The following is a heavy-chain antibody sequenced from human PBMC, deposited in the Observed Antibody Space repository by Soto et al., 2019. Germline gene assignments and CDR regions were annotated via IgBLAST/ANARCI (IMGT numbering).Heavy chain of an antibody. J-gene: IGHJ4*02. V-gene: IGHV1-18*01. CDR3: ARGRGVSSWYETPHYFDS. Sequence: QVQLVQSGAEVKKPGASVKVSCRASGYSFTSYGITWVRQTPGQGLERMGWISVHNGYTNYPQKLQDRITMTTDTATSPAYMELTSLRSDDTAVYYCARGRGVSSWYETPHYFDSWGQGTLVTVSS. CDR2: ISVHNGYT. CDR1: GYSFTSYG. D-gene: IGHD6-13*01.